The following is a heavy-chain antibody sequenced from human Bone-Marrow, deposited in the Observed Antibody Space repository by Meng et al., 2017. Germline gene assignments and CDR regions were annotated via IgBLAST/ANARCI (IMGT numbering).Heavy chain of an antibody. Sequence: GSGPGLGKPSGPLSLHCAVSGGSISSSNWWSWVRQPPGKGLEWMGEIYHSGSTNYNPSLKSRVTISVDTSKNQFSLKLSSVTAADTAVYYCARGLRAARPLLFGYWGQGTLVTVSS. D-gene: IGHD6-6*01. CDR3: ARGLRAARPLLFGY. J-gene: IGHJ4*02. CDR2: IYHSGST. CDR1: GGSISSSNW. V-gene: IGHV4-4*02.